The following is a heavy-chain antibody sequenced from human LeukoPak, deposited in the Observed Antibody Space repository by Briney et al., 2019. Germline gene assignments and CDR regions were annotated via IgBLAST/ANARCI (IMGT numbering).Heavy chain of an antibody. Sequence: PGGSLTLSCAASGFTFSSYEMNRVRQAPGKGLEWLSYLSSGGSSIYYADSVKGRFTISRDNAKNSLYLQMNSLRAEDTAVYYCARYMVRGIIISYFDNWGQGTLVTVSS. CDR1: GFTFSSYE. J-gene: IGHJ4*02. CDR2: LSSGGSSI. CDR3: ARYMVRGIIISYFDN. D-gene: IGHD3-10*01. V-gene: IGHV3-48*03.